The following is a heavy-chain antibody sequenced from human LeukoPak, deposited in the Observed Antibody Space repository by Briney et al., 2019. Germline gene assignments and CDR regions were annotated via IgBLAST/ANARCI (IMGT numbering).Heavy chain of an antibody. Sequence: PSGTLSLTCAVYGGSFSGYYWSWIRQPPGKGLEWIGEINHSGSTNYNPSLKSRVTISVDTSKNQFSLKLSSVTAADTAVYYCARIAAPSYWGQGTLVTVSS. CDR1: GGSFSGYY. J-gene: IGHJ4*02. CDR3: ARIAAPSY. CDR2: INHSGST. D-gene: IGHD6-6*01. V-gene: IGHV4-34*01.